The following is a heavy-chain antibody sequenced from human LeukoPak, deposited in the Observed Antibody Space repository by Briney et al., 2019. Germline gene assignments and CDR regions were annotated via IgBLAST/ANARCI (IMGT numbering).Heavy chain of an antibody. D-gene: IGHD1-26*01. Sequence: GGSLRLSCAASGFTFSSYWMHWVRQAPGKGLVWVSRIDSDGRSTNYADSVKGRFTISRDNAQNTGYLQMNSLSAEDTAVYYCARDGMRGDACDIWGQGTMVTVSS. CDR3: ARDGMRGDACDI. V-gene: IGHV3-74*01. CDR1: GFTFSSYW. J-gene: IGHJ3*02. CDR2: IDSDGRST.